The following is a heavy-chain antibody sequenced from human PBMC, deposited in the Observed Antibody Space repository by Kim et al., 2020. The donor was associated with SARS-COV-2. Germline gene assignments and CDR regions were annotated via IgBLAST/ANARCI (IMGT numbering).Heavy chain of an antibody. D-gene: IGHD2-21*01. CDR2: ISHDGGHK. J-gene: IGHJ3*02. CDR3: ARDDWTTFHNGGGIDI. Sequence: GGSLRLSCAASGFTFSSHGMHWVRQAPGKGLERVALISHDGGHKTYADSVKGRFTISRDNSKNTLDLQMNSLSPEDAAVYYCARDDWTTFHNGGGIDIWG. V-gene: IGHV3-30*03. CDR1: GFTFSSHG.